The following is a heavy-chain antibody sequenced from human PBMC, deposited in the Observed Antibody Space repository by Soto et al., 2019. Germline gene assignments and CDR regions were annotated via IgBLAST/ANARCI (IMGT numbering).Heavy chain of an antibody. V-gene: IGHV1-46*01. Sequence: ASVKVSCKASGYTLTSFYMHWVRQAPGQGLEWMGMINPGGGVTSYARKFEGRVTLTRDTSTSTVYMELRSLRFEDTAVYYCARQKHIAVVTARGYFDPWGQGTLVTVSS. CDR1: GYTLTSFY. CDR2: INPGGGVT. CDR3: ARQKHIAVVTARGYFDP. J-gene: IGHJ5*02. D-gene: IGHD2-21*02.